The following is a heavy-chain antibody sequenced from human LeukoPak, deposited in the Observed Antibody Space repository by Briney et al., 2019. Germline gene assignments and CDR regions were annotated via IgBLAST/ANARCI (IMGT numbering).Heavy chain of an antibody. V-gene: IGHV1-2*02. Sequence: ASVKVSCKASGYTFTGYYMHWVRQAPGQGLEWMGWINPNSGGTNYAQKFQGRVTMTRDTSISTAYMELSRLRSDDTAVYYCARGLSPARGWFDPWGQGTLVTVSS. J-gene: IGHJ5*02. CDR2: INPNSGGT. CDR3: ARGLSPARGWFDP. CDR1: GYTFTGYY. D-gene: IGHD2-2*01.